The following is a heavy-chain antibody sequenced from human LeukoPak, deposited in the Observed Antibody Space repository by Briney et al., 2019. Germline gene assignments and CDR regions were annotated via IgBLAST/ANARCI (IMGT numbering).Heavy chain of an antibody. Sequence: SVKVSCTASGGTFSSYAISWVRQAPGQGLEWMGGIIPIFGTANYAQKFQGRVTITADESTSTAYMELSSLRSEDTAVYYCARDYGSGSPMDYWGQGTLVTVSS. V-gene: IGHV1-69*13. CDR2: IIPIFGTA. CDR1: GGTFSSYA. J-gene: IGHJ4*02. D-gene: IGHD3-10*01. CDR3: ARDYGSGSPMDY.